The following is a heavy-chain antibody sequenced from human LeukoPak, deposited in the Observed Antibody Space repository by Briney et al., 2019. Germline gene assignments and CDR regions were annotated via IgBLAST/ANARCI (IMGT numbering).Heavy chain of an antibody. CDR3: AKDLSPYPRGAFDI. CDR1: GFTFSSYG. Sequence: GGSLRLSCAASGFTFSSYGMHWVRQAPGKGLEWVAVISYDGSNKYYADSVKGRFTISRDNSKNTLYLQMNSLRAEDTAVYYCAKDLSPYPRGAFDIWGQGTMVTVSS. CDR2: ISYDGSNK. J-gene: IGHJ3*02. V-gene: IGHV3-30*18.